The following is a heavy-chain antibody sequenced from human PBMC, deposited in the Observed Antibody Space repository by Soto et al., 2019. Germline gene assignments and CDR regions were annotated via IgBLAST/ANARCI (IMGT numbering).Heavy chain of an antibody. D-gene: IGHD5-18*01. Sequence: QVQLVQSGAEVKKPGASVKVSCKASGYTFTSYGISWVRQAPGQGLEWMGWISAYNGNTNYAQKLQGRVTMTTDTSTSTAYMELRSLRSDATAVYYCASDMWAGYSYGSNWFDPWGQGTLVTVSS. J-gene: IGHJ5*02. V-gene: IGHV1-18*01. CDR3: ASDMWAGYSYGSNWFDP. CDR1: GYTFTSYG. CDR2: ISAYNGNT.